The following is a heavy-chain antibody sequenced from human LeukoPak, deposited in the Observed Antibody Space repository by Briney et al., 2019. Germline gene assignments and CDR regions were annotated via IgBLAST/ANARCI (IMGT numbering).Heavy chain of an antibody. Sequence: GGSLRLSCAASGFTFSSYSMNWVRQAPGKGLEWVSYISSSSSTIYYADSVKGRFTISRDNAKNSLYLQMNSLRAEDTAVYYCARAVFWGYFDYWGQGTLVTVSS. V-gene: IGHV3-48*01. CDR1: GFTFSSYS. D-gene: IGHD7-27*01. CDR2: ISSSSSTI. J-gene: IGHJ4*02. CDR3: ARAVFWGYFDY.